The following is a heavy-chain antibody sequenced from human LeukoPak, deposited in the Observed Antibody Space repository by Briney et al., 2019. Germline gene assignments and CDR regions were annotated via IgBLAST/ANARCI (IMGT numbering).Heavy chain of an antibody. Sequence: PSETLSLTCAVYGGSFSGYYWSWIRQPPGKGLEWIGEINHSGSTNYNPSLKSRVTISVDTSKNQFSLKLSPVTAADTAVYYCARESSGYASPVGYWGQGTLVTVSS. CDR2: INHSGST. CDR3: ARESSGYASPVGY. D-gene: IGHD5-12*01. J-gene: IGHJ4*02. V-gene: IGHV4-34*01. CDR1: GGSFSGYY.